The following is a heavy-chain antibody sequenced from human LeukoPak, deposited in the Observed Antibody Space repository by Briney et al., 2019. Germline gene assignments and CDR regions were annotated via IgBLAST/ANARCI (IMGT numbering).Heavy chain of an antibody. CDR1: GFTFSSYA. D-gene: IGHD1-26*01. J-gene: IGHJ4*02. CDR3: AKQEASQWELFDY. CDR2: ISGSDGRT. Sequence: GGSLRLSCAASGFTFSSYAMSWVRQAPGKGLEWVSAISGSDGRTYYADSVRGRFTISRDNSKNTLYLQMNSLRAEDTAVYYCAKQEASQWELFDYWGQGTLVTVSS. V-gene: IGHV3-23*01.